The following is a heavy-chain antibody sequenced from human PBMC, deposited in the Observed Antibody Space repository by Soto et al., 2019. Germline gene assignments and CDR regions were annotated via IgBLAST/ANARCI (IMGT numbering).Heavy chain of an antibody. J-gene: IGHJ5*02. V-gene: IGHV1-18*04. D-gene: IGHD6-13*01. Sequence: ASVKVSCKASGYTFTNYGISWVRQAPGQGLECMGWISTYNGNRKYAQKFQGRVTMTTDTSTSTAYMELRSLRSDDTAMYYCATTPTAAGTTAFDPWGQGTLVTV. CDR3: ATTPTAAGTTAFDP. CDR1: GYTFTNYG. CDR2: ISTYNGNR.